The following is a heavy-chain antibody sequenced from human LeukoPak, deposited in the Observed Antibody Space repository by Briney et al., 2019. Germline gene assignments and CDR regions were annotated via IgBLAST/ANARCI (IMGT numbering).Heavy chain of an antibody. J-gene: IGHJ5*02. CDR3: ARLASVVPAAKGWFDP. D-gene: IGHD2-2*01. Sequence: PSETLSLTCAVYGGSFRGYYWSWIRQPPGKGLEWIGEINHSGSTKYNPSLKSRVTISVDTSKNQFSLKLSSVTAADTAVYYCARLASVVPAAKGWFDPWGQGTLVIVSS. CDR1: GGSFRGYY. V-gene: IGHV4-34*01. CDR2: INHSGST.